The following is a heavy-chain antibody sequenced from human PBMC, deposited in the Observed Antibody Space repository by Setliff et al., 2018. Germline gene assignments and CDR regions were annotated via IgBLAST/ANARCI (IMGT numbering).Heavy chain of an antibody. CDR2: IQYDGNHK. V-gene: IGHV3-30*02. D-gene: IGHD2-2*01. J-gene: IGHJ4*02. CDR1: GFTFNSYA. CDR3: ARAHSSTLSVHDY. Sequence: GGSLRLSCAASGFTFNSYAMHWVRQAPGKWPEWVAFIQYDGNHKYFADSVKCRFTIYSDNAKNTLYLQMNSRRAEYTAVYYCARAHSSTLSVHDYWGQGWRVTVSS.